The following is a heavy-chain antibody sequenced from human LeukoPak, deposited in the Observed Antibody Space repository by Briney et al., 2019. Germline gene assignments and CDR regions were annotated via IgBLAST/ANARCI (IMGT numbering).Heavy chain of an antibody. D-gene: IGHD3-16*01. CDR1: GFSFNTYG. CDR3: TGATLPGGDYYLDS. J-gene: IGHJ4*02. CDR2: IWKAGTNT. Sequence: PGGSLRLSCAASGFSFNTYGMHWVRQAPGKGLEGVALIWKAGTNTYYADCVRGRFTISRDNSRKSLYLQMTSLSAKETAVYSCTGATLPGGDYYLDSWGQGTLVIVSS. V-gene: IGHV3-33*01.